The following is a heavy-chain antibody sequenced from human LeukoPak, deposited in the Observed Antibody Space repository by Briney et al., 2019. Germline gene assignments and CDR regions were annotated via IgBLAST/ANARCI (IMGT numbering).Heavy chain of an antibody. CDR3: TTSYYYGSGSYYNG. Sequence: GGSLRLSCAASGFTFSNAWMSWVRQAPGKGLEWVGRIKSKTDGGTTDYAAPVKGRFTISRDDSKNTLYLQMNSLKTEDTAVCYCTTSYYYGSGSYYNGWGQGTLVTVSS. J-gene: IGHJ4*02. V-gene: IGHV3-15*01. D-gene: IGHD3-10*01. CDR2: IKSKTDGGTT. CDR1: GFTFSNAW.